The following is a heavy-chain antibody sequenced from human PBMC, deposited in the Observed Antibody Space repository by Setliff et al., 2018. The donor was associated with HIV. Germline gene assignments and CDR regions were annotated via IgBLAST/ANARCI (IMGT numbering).Heavy chain of an antibody. CDR3: ARQWAERVMDV. CDR1: GGSISSSSYY. CDR2: MYYSGST. J-gene: IGHJ6*03. Sequence: SETLSLTCTVSGGSISSSSYYWGWIRQSPGKGLEWIGSMYYSGSTHYNPSLKSRVTISVDTSKNQFSLKLSSVTAADTAVYYCARQWAERVMDVWGNGTTVTVSS. D-gene: IGHD1-26*01. V-gene: IGHV4-39*07.